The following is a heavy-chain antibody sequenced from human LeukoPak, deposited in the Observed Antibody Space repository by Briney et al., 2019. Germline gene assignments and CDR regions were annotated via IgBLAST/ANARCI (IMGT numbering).Heavy chain of an antibody. CDR3: TSDRASSSYY. CDR2: IRSKAYGGTT. J-gene: IGHJ4*02. D-gene: IGHD6-13*01. V-gene: IGHV3-49*04. Sequence: GGSLRLSCAASGFTFSSYAMHWVRQAPGKGLEWVGFIRSKAYGGTTEYAASVKGRFTISRDDSKSIAYLQMNSLKTEDTAVYYCTSDRASSSYYWGQGTLVTVSS. CDR1: GFTFSSYA.